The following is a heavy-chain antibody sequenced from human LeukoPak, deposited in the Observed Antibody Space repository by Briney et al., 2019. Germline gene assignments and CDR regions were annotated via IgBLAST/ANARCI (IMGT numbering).Heavy chain of an antibody. CDR3: ARDQVLLWFGELKYYFDY. D-gene: IGHD3-10*01. J-gene: IGHJ4*02. CDR2: ISSSGSTI. V-gene: IGHV3-48*03. CDR1: GFTFSSYE. Sequence: GGSLRLSCAASGFTFSSYEMNWVRQAPGKGLEWVSYISSSGSTIYYADSVKGRFTISRDNAKNSLYLQMNSLRAEDTAVYYYARDQVLLWFGELKYYFDYWGQGTLVTVSS.